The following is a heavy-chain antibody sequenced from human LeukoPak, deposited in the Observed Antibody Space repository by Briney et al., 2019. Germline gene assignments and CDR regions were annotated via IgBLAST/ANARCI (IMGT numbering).Heavy chain of an antibody. J-gene: IGHJ1*01. Sequence: PSETLSLTCLVSGDSIRSSNYYWDWIRQPPGKGLEWIGSIYYSGRTYYNSSLKSRVSMSVDTTKNQFSLRLTSMTAADTAVYYCARRRYCDGSGYLDWGQGTLVIVS. D-gene: IGHD3-22*01. V-gene: IGHV4-39*01. CDR2: IYYSGRT. CDR1: GDSIRSSNYY. CDR3: ARRRYCDGSGYLD.